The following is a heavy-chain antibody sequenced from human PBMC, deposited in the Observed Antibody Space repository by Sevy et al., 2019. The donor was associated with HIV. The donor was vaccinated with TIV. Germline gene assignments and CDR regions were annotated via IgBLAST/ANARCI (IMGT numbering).Heavy chain of an antibody. CDR1: GFTFADHA. D-gene: IGHD2-8*01. CDR2: ISFDGRNK. CDR3: ARDNSTDGACSRSGYFDY. J-gene: IGHJ4*02. V-gene: IGHV3-30*04. Sequence: GGALRLSCAASGFTFADHAFHWVRQAPGKGLEWVAIISFDGRNKRVAESVKGRFTISRDDSKSTVYLHMTSLRPEDAAVYYCARDNSTDGACSRSGYFDYWGQGTLVTVSS.